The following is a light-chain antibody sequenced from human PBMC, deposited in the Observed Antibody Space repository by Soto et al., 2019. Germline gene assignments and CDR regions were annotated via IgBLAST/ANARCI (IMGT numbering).Light chain of an antibody. J-gene: IGLJ2*01. CDR2: GHT. V-gene: IGLV1-40*01. CDR1: SSNIGAGYD. CDR3: AAWHDSLNGVL. Sequence: QSVLTQPPSVSGAPGQRVTISCTGSSSNIGAGYDVHWYQQRPGTVPKLLINGHTNGPSGVPERFSASKSGSSASLAISGLQSEDEADYYCAAWHDSLNGVLFGGGTKLTVL.